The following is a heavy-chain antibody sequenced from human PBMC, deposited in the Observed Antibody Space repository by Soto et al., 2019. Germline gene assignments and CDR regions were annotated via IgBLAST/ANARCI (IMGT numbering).Heavy chain of an antibody. CDR2: ISGSGDST. D-gene: IGHD6-19*01. Sequence: EVQLLESGGGLVQPGGSLRLSCAASGFTFSSYAMSWVRQAPGKGLEWVSGISGSGDSTYHADSVKGRFTISRDNSKHTLYLQMNSLRAEDTAVYYCAKDLYSSGWYADYWGQGTLVTVSS. V-gene: IGHV3-23*01. CDR3: AKDLYSSGWYADY. CDR1: GFTFSSYA. J-gene: IGHJ4*02.